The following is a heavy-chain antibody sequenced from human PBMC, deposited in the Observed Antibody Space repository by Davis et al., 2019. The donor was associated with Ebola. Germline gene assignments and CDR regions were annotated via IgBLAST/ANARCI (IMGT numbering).Heavy chain of an antibody. Sequence: SETLSLTCTVSGGSIRTNYWNWIRQPPGKGLEWIGYIYYSWTTNYNPSLKSRVTMSRDTSKNQLSLKLSSVTAADTAIYYCTRHFCSGGSCYPDYWGQGTLVTVSS. CDR1: GGSIRTNY. CDR2: IYYSWTT. J-gene: IGHJ4*02. CDR3: TRHFCSGGSCYPDY. V-gene: IGHV4-59*08. D-gene: IGHD2-15*01.